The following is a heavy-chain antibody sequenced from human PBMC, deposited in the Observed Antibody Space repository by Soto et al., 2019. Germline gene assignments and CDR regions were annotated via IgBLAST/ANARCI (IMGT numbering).Heavy chain of an antibody. CDR3: AKVISSSWYERDYFDY. D-gene: IGHD6-13*01. CDR1: GFTFSSYA. CDR2: ISGSGGST. J-gene: IGHJ4*02. Sequence: GGSLRLSCAASGFTFSSYAMSWVRQAPGKGLEWVSAISGSGGSTYYADSVKGRFTISRDNSKNTLYLQMNSLRAEDTAVYYCAKVISSSWYERDYFDYWGQGTLVTVSS. V-gene: IGHV3-23*01.